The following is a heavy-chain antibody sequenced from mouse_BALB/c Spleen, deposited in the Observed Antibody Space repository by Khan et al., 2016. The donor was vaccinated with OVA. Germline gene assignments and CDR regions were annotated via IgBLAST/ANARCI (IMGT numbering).Heavy chain of an antibody. Sequence: EVELVESGGDVVKPGGSLKLSCAASGFPFSTYGMSWVRQTPDKRLEWVATVSTGGHYTYYSDTVKGRFTISRDNAKNTLYLQMSSLRSEDTAMFYCSRLAYYYDSEGFAYWGQGTLVTVSA. J-gene: IGHJ3*01. V-gene: IGHV5-6*01. D-gene: IGHD1-1*01. CDR3: SRLAYYYDSEGFAY. CDR2: VSTGGHYT. CDR1: GFPFSTYG.